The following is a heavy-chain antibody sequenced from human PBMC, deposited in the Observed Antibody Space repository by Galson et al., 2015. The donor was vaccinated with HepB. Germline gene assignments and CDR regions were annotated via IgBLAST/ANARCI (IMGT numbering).Heavy chain of an antibody. V-gene: IGHV3-23*01. Sequence: SLRLSCAASGFTFSSYAMTWVRQAPGKGLEWVSTFSGSSGSTYYADSVKGRFTISRDNSKNTLYLQMNSLRAEDTAVYYCAKGSSSNAYYYYYMDVWGKGTTVTVSS. CDR1: GFTFSSYA. J-gene: IGHJ6*03. CDR2: FSGSSGST. CDR3: AKGSSSNAYYYYYMDV. D-gene: IGHD6-6*01.